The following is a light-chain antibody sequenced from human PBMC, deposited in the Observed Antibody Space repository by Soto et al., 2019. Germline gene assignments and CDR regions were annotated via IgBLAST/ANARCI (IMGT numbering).Light chain of an antibody. CDR3: QQYGSSPLFA. V-gene: IGKV3-20*01. J-gene: IGKJ3*01. Sequence: EIVLTQSPGTLSLSPGERATLSCRASQSVSGTYLAWYQQKPGQAPRLLIYGASSRATGIPDRFSGSGSGTDFTLTISRLEPEDFAVYYCQQYGSSPLFAFGPGTKVEI. CDR2: GAS. CDR1: QSVSGTY.